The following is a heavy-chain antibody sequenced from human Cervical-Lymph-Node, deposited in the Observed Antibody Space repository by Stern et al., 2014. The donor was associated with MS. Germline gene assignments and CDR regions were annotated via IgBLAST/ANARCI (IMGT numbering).Heavy chain of an antibody. CDR1: GASITSYY. V-gene: IGHV4-59*01. Sequence: QLQLQESGPGLLRPSETLSLTCTVSGASITSYYWSWIRQPPVKGLEWIGYIYYSGTTNYNASLKGRVAISIDTSKTQFSLRLSSVTAADTAVYYCARATDLWGQGTLVTVSS. CDR2: IYYSGTT. J-gene: IGHJ5*02. CDR3: ARATDL.